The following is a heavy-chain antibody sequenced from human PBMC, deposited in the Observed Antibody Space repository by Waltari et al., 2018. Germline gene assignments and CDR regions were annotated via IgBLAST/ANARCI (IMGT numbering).Heavy chain of an antibody. D-gene: IGHD6-13*01. Sequence: QVQLQQWGAGLLKPSETLSLTCAVYGGSFSGYYWSWIRQPPGKGLEWIGEINHSGSTNYNPSLKSRVTISVDTSKNQFSLKLSSVTAADTAVYYCARARDIAAAGSNWFDPWGQGTLVTVSS. CDR3: ARARDIAAAGSNWFDP. CDR1: GGSFSGYY. CDR2: INHSGST. V-gene: IGHV4-34*01. J-gene: IGHJ5*02.